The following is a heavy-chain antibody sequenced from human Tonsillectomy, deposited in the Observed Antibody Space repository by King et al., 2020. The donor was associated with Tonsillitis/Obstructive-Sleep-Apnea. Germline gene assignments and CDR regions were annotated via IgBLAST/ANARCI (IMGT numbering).Heavy chain of an antibody. J-gene: IGHJ5*02. V-gene: IGHV1-18*01. CDR2: ISAHNGNT. D-gene: IGHD3-16*02. CDR1: GYTFSDYG. Sequence: QLVQSGAEVKKPGASVKVSCQASGYTFSDYGIAWVRQAPGQGLEWVGWISAHNGNTNYAQKFRGRVTMTKDTSTSTAYMELRSLKSDDTAVYYCARDLVWITFGEVIERGHWCDPWGQGTLVTVSA. CDR3: ARDLVWITFGEVIERGHWCDP.